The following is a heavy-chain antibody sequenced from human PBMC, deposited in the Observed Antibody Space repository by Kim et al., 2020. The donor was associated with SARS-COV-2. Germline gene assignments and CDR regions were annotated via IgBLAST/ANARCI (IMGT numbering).Heavy chain of an antibody. Sequence: SETLSLTCAVSGGSISSSNWWSWVRQPPGKGLEWIGEIYHSGSTNYNPSLKSRVTISVDKSKNQFSLKLSSVTAADTAVYYCARVGPTTYYDILTGYYKGWFDPWGQGTLVTVSS. D-gene: IGHD3-9*01. J-gene: IGHJ5*02. CDR1: GGSISSSNW. V-gene: IGHV4-4*02. CDR2: IYHSGST. CDR3: ARVGPTTYYDILTGYYKGWFDP.